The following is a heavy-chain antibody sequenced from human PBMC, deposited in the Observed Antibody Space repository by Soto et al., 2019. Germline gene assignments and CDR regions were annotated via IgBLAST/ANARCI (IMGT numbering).Heavy chain of an antibody. V-gene: IGHV3-23*01. D-gene: IGHD5-12*01. CDR1: GFTFSSYA. CDR3: AKGSVDRDYYYYYMDV. J-gene: IGHJ6*03. CDR2: ISGSGGST. Sequence: GGSLRLSCAASGFTFSSYAMSWVRQAPGKGLEWVSAISGSGGSTYYADSVKGRFTISRDNSKNTLYLQMNSLRAEDTAVYYCAKGSVDRDYYYYYMDVWGKGTTVTVSS.